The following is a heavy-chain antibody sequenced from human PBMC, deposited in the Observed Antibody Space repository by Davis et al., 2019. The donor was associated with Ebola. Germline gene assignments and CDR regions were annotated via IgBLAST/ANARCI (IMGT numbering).Heavy chain of an antibody. J-gene: IGHJ6*02. Sequence: AASVKVSCKASGYTFRSYALHWVRQAPGQGLEWMGWINAANGNTKYSQNFQGRVTFTRDTLARTAYMELSSLRSEDTAVYYCARNYDGRTYYNYGMDVWGQGATVTVSS. V-gene: IGHV1-3*01. CDR1: GYTFRSYA. CDR3: ARNYDGRTYYNYGMDV. D-gene: IGHD3-16*01. CDR2: INAANGNT.